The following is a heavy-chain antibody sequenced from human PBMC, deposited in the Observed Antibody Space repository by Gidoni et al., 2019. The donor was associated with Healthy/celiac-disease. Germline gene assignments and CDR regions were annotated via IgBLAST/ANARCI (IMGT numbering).Heavy chain of an antibody. J-gene: IGHJ4*02. D-gene: IGHD4-17*01. V-gene: IGHV4-31*03. CDR3: ARGGTVTLRGVFDY. Sequence: QVQLQESGPGLVKPSQTLSLTCTVSGGSISSGGYYLSCIRQHPGKSLEWIWYIDYSGRTYYNPSLKSRVTISVDTSKNQFFLKMSSVTAADTAVYYCARGGTVTLRGVFDYWGQGTLVTVSS. CDR2: IDYSGRT. CDR1: GGSISSGGYY.